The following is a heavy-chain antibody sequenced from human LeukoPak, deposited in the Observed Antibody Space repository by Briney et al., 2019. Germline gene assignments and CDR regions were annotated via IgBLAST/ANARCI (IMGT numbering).Heavy chain of an antibody. J-gene: IGHJ4*02. V-gene: IGHV1-18*01. CDR2: INAYNGDT. CDR3: ARDGSGVWFDY. D-gene: IGHD3-10*01. Sequence: ASVKVSCKASNYTFTSYGISWVRQAPGQGLEWMAWINAYNGDTNYAQKLQGRVTLTTDTCTSTAYMELRSLRSDDTAVYYCARDGSGVWFDYWGQGTLVTVSS. CDR1: NYTFTSYG.